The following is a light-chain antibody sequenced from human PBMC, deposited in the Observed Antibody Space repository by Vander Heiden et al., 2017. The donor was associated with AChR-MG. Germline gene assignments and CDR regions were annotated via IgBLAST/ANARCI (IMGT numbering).Light chain of an antibody. CDR3: NSRDSSGNHVV. Sequence: SSELTQDTAVSVALGQTVRITCQGDSPRRYYASWYQQKPGQAPVLVIYGKNNRPSGIPDRFSGSSSGNTASLTITGAQAEDEADYYCNSRDSSGNHVVFGGGTKLTVL. CDR1: SPRRYY. J-gene: IGLJ2*01. V-gene: IGLV3-19*01. CDR2: GKN.